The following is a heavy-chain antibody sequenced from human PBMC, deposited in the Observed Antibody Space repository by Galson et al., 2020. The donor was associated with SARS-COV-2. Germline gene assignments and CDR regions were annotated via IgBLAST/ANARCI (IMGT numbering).Heavy chain of an antibody. V-gene: IGHV3-21*01. J-gene: IGHJ6*02. CDR3: ARDEGIRGYNYGRLYYGMDV. CDR1: SFLFSDYD. D-gene: IGHD5-18*01. Sequence: GESLKISCAASSFLFSDYDMNWVRLAPGKGLEWVSSISTSSSYTYYVDSVKGRFSISRDNPRNSPYLQMNSLRAEDTAVYYCARDEGIRGYNYGRLYYGMDVWGQGTTVTVSS. CDR2: ISTSSSYT.